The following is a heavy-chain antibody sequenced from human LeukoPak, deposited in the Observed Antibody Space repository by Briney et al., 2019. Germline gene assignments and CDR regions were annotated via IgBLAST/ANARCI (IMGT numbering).Heavy chain of an antibody. J-gene: IGHJ4*02. CDR2: IWYDGSIK. D-gene: IGHD6-13*01. CDR1: GFNFSTYG. CDR3: ARGQQLVKTD. Sequence: GRSLRLSCAAPGFNFSTYGMHWVRRAPGKGLEWVAVIWYDGSIKNYADSVKGRFTISRDNSKNTVYLQMDSLRAEDTALYYCARGQQLVKTDWGQGTLVTVSS. V-gene: IGHV3-33*01.